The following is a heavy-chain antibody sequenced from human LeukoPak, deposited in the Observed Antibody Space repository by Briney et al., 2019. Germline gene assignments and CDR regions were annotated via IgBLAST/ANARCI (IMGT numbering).Heavy chain of an antibody. J-gene: IGHJ3*02. CDR2: VYYNGNT. CDR1: GDSINSDNYY. D-gene: IGHD2-2*01. CDR3: ARDCSSTSCSDAFDI. Sequence: KPSETLSLTCTVSGDSINSDNYYWGWIPQAPGEGLEWIGNVYYNGNTYYSPSLKSRVTISVDTSKNQFSLSLSSVAAADTAVYYCARDCSSTSCSDAFDIWGQGTMVTVSS. V-gene: IGHV4-39*07.